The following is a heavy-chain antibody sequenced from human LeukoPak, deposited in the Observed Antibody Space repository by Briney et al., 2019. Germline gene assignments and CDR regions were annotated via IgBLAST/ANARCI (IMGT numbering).Heavy chain of an antibody. J-gene: IGHJ4*02. V-gene: IGHV3-53*01. CDR2: IHGGGTT. D-gene: IGHD4-23*01. CDR3: ARAPYYGGNGGQ. Sequence: PGGSLRLSCAASGFAVSNNYVSWVRQAPGKGLEWVSLIHGGGTTYYADSVKGRFTISTDTSQNTVYLQMNSLRAEDTAVYYCARAPYYGGNGGQWGRGTLVTVSS. CDR1: GFAVSNNY.